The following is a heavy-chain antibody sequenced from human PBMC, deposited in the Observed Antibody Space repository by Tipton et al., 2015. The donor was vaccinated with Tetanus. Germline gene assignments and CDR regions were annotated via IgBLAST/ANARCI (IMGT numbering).Heavy chain of an antibody. Sequence: QLVQSGAEVKKPGASVKASCTASGYSFTSYGLSWVRQAPGQGLEWVGWISAYNGKTDYAQKFQGRVTVTTDTAKKTGYLELRSLRYDDTAVYYCARGLKFYFEGSAFDYWGQGTPVTVSS. D-gene: IGHD2/OR15-2a*01. CDR1: GYSFTSYG. CDR3: ARGLKFYFEGSAFDY. V-gene: IGHV1-18*01. J-gene: IGHJ4*02. CDR2: ISAYNGKT.